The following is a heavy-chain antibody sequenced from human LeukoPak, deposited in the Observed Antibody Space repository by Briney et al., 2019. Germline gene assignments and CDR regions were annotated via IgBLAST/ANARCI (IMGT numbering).Heavy chain of an antibody. CDR1: GGSISSSSYY. Sequence: SETLSLTCTVSGGSISSSSYYWGWIRQPPGKGLEWIGSIYYSGSTYYNPSLKSRVTISVDTSKNQFSLKLSSVTAADTAVYYCARARIVGADSALDYWGQGTLVTVSS. J-gene: IGHJ4*02. CDR2: IYYSGST. D-gene: IGHD1-26*01. V-gene: IGHV4-39*01. CDR3: ARARIVGADSALDY.